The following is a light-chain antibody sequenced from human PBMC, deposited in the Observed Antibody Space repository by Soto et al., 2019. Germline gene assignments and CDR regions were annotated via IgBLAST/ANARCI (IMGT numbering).Light chain of an antibody. J-gene: IGLJ1*01. CDR2: QVT. CDR1: SSDLAIYNY. V-gene: IGLV2-14*01. Sequence: QYVLTQPASVSGSPGQSITISCTGTSSDLAIYNYVSWYQQQPGKAPKLMIYQVTNRPSGVSNRFSGSRSGNTASLTFSGLQAEDEADYYCSSYTDSSNYVFGTGTKVTVL. CDR3: SSYTDSSNYV.